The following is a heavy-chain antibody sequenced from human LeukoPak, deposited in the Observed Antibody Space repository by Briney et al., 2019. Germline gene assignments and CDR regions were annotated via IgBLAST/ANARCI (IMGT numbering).Heavy chain of an antibody. D-gene: IGHD3-22*01. CDR3: ARDDYYDSSGYYPFDY. CDR2: ISVYNGNT. CDR1: GYTFTSYG. Sequence: ASVKVSCKASGYTFTSYGISWVRQAPGQGLEWMGWISVYNGNTNYAQKLQGRVTMTTDTSTSTAYMELRSLRSDDTAVYYCARDDYYDSSGYYPFDYWGQGTLVTVSS. V-gene: IGHV1-18*01. J-gene: IGHJ4*02.